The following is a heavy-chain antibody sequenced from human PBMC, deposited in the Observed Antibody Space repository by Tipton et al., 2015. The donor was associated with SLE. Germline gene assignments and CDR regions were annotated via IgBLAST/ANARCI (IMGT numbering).Heavy chain of an antibody. CDR1: GFTFSNAW. CDR3: TTDRMQDCGGDCTDAFDI. D-gene: IGHD2-21*01. CDR2: IKSKTDGGTT. V-gene: IGHV3-15*01. J-gene: IGHJ3*02. Sequence: SLRLSCSASGFTFSNAWMSWVRQAPGKGLEWVGRIKSKTDGGTTDYAAPVKGRFTISRDDSKNTLYLQMNSLKTEDTAVYYCTTDRMQDCGGDCTDAFDIWGQGTMVTVSS.